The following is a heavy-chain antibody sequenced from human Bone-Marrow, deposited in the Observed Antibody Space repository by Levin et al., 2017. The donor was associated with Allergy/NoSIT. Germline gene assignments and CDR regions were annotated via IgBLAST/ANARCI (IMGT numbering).Heavy chain of an antibody. V-gene: IGHV3-23*01. D-gene: IGHD2-2*02. Sequence: GGSLRLSCAASGFTFSSYAMSWVRQAPGKGLEWVSAISGSGGSTYYADSVKGRFTISRDNSKNTLYLQMNSLRAEDTAVYYCAKARPIEVVPAAIQPIYGMDVWGQGTTVTVSS. CDR2: ISGSGGST. J-gene: IGHJ6*02. CDR1: GFTFSSYA. CDR3: AKARPIEVVPAAIQPIYGMDV.